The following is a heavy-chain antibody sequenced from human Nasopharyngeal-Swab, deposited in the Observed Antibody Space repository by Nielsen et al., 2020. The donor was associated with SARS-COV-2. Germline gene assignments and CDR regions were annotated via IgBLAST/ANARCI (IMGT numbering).Heavy chain of an antibody. CDR3: AKEGPGMFGVVGLDV. Sequence: WIRQPPGKGLEWVAVISYDGINKYNADSMKGRFTISRDNSKDTLYLQMNSLRAEDTAVYYCAKEGPGMFGVVGLDVWGQGTTVTVSS. J-gene: IGHJ6*02. V-gene: IGHV3-30*18. CDR2: ISYDGINK. D-gene: IGHD3-3*01.